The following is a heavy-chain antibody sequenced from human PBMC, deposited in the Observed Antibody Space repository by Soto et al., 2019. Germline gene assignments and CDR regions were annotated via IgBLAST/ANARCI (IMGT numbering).Heavy chain of an antibody. CDR1: GGSINNYY. J-gene: IGHJ4*02. D-gene: IGHD1-26*01. Sequence: QVQLQESGPGLVKPSESLSLTCTVSGGSINNYYWSWIRQLPGKGLEWIGYIYYSGSTNYNPSLTSRVTISVDTSKNQFSLKLSSVTAADTAVYYCARRYGGNFDYWGQGTLVTVSS. V-gene: IGHV4-59*01. CDR3: ARRYGGNFDY. CDR2: IYYSGST.